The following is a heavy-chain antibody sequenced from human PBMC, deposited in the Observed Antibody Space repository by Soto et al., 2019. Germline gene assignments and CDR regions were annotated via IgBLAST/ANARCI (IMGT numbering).Heavy chain of an antibody. CDR1: GYSFTSYW. CDR2: IYPGDSDT. CDR3: ARHRMTTVTDYYYYGMDV. V-gene: IGHV5-51*01. Sequence: PGESLKISCKGSGYSFTSYWIGWVRQMPGKGLEWMGIIYPGDSDTRYSPSFQGQVTISADKSISTAYLQWSSLKASDTAMYYCARHRMTTVTDYYYYGMDVWGQGTTVTVLL. D-gene: IGHD4-4*01. J-gene: IGHJ6*02.